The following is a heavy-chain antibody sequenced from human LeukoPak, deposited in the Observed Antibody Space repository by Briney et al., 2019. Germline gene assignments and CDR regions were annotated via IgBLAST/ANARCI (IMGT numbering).Heavy chain of an antibody. Sequence: GGSLRLSCAASGFTFDDYAMHWVRQAPGKGLEWVSGISWNSGSIGYADSVKGRFTISRDNAKNSLYLQMNSLRAEDTALYHCARGGYSGYPGTSWGQGTLVTVSS. J-gene: IGHJ4*02. V-gene: IGHV3-9*01. CDR1: GFTFDDYA. CDR3: ARGGYSGYPGTS. CDR2: ISWNSGSI. D-gene: IGHD5-12*01.